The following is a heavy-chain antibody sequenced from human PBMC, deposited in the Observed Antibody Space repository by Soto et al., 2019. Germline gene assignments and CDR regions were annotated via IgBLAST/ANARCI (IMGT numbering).Heavy chain of an antibody. V-gene: IGHV3-7*04. J-gene: IGHJ6*02. D-gene: IGHD3-22*01. CDR2: IKQDGSEK. Sequence: TGGSLRLSCEASGFTFSSHGMHWVRQAPGKGLEWVANIKQDGSEKYYVDSVKGRFTISRDNAKNSLYLQMNSLGAEDTVVYYCARFYYDSSGYLPSPYYYYYGMDVWGQGTTVTVSS. CDR3: ARFYYDSSGYLPSPYYYYYGMDV. CDR1: GFTFSSHG.